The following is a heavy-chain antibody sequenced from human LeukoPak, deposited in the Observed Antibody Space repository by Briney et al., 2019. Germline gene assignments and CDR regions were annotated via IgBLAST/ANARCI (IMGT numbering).Heavy chain of an antibody. D-gene: IGHD3-16*01. CDR2: IYYSGST. CDR3: TRGAGWLIDY. Sequence: SETLSLTCTVSGYAITSGGFSWNWIRQPPGKGLEWIAYIYYSGSTNYNLSLKSRVTISADTSKNQFSLKLNSITTADTAVYYCTRGAGWLIDYWGQGILVTVSS. J-gene: IGHJ4*02. CDR1: GYAITSGGFS. V-gene: IGHV4-61*08.